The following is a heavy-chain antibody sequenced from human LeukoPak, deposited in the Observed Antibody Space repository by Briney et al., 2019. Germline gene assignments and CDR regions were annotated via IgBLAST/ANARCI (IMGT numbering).Heavy chain of an antibody. D-gene: IGHD3-16*01. CDR3: ARSWGARASPYYFDY. J-gene: IGHJ4*02. CDR1: GCTFSSYW. Sequence: GGSLRLSCAASGCTFSSYWMSWVRQAPGKGLEWVANIKQDGSEKYYVDSVKGRFTISRDNAKNSLYLQMNSLRAEDTAVYCCARSWGARASPYYFDYWGQGTLVTVSS. CDR2: IKQDGSEK. V-gene: IGHV3-7*01.